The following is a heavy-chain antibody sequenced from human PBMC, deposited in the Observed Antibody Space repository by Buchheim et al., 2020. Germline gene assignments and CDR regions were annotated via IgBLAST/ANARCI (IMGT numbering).Heavy chain of an antibody. CDR3: ARDDTWKCDY. CDR2: IRQDGNDK. CDR1: GFTFSSYA. D-gene: IGHD1-1*01. J-gene: IGHJ4*02. Sequence: EVQLLESGGGLVQPGGSLRLSCAASGFTFSSYAMSWVRQAPGKGLEWVANIRQDGNDKVYVDSVKGRFTISRDNAKNSLYLQMNSLRVEDTAMYYCARDDTWKCDYWGQGT. V-gene: IGHV3-7*04.